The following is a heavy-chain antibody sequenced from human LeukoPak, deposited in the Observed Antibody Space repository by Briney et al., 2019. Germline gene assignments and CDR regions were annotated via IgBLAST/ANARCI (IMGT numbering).Heavy chain of an antibody. CDR3: ARDTGYQLLT. V-gene: IGHV4-59*01. D-gene: IGHD3-9*01. CDR2: IYYSGST. CDR1: GGSISSYY. Sequence: SETLSLTCTVSGGSISSYYWSWIRQPPGKGLEWIGYIYYSGSTNYNPSLKSRVTIPVDTSKNQFSLKLSSVTAADTAVYYCARDTGYQLLTWGKGTTVTVSS. J-gene: IGHJ6*04.